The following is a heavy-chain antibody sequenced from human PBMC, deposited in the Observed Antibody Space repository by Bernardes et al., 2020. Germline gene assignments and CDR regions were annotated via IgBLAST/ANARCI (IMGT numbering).Heavy chain of an antibody. CDR3: ARALGYCSGGSCYSSWFDP. CDR1: GGSFSGYY. D-gene: IGHD2-15*01. CDR2: INHSGST. Sequence: SETLSLTCAVYGGSFSGYYWSWIRQTQGKGLEWIGEINHSGSTNYNPSRKSRVTISVDTSKNQFSLKLSSVTAADTAVYYCARALGYCSGGSCYSSWFDPWGQGTLVPVSS. J-gene: IGHJ5*02. V-gene: IGHV4-34*01.